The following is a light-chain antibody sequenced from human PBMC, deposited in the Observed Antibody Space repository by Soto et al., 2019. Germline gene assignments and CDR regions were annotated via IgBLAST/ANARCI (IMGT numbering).Light chain of an antibody. CDR3: QQYGRSGT. CDR2: GAS. J-gene: IGKJ1*01. CDR1: QSVSNNY. V-gene: IGKV3-20*01. Sequence: IVLTQSPGTLSLSPGERATLSCRASQSVSNNYLAWYQQKPGQTPRLLIYGASNRATGIPDRFSGSGSGTDFTITISRLEPQDFEVYYCQQYGRSGTFGQGTKVDIK.